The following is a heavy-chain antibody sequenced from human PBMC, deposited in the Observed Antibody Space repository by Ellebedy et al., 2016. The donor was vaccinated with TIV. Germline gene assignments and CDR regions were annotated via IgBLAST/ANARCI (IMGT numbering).Heavy chain of an antibody. D-gene: IGHD2-2*01. CDR3: ASLVVPAAKSVDNWFDP. Sequence: MPSETLSLTCTVSGGSISSYYWSWIRQPPGKGLEWIGYIYYSGSTNYNPSLKSRVTISVDTSKNQFSLKLSSVTAADTAVYYCASLVVPAAKSVDNWFDPWGQGTLVTVSS. CDR2: IYYSGST. V-gene: IGHV4-59*01. J-gene: IGHJ5*02. CDR1: GGSISSYY.